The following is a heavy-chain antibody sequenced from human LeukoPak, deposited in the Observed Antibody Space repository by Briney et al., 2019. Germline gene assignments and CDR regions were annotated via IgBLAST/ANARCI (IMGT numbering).Heavy chain of an antibody. D-gene: IGHD1-26*01. CDR1: GGSISSYY. CDR3: ARGRRKIVGATFWFDP. Sequence: SETLSLTCTVSGGSISSYYWSWIRQPPGKGLEWIGYIYYSGSTNYNPSLKSRVTISVDTSKNQFSLKLSSVTAADTAVYHCARGRRKIVGATFWFDPWGQGTLVTVSS. J-gene: IGHJ5*02. V-gene: IGHV4-59*01. CDR2: IYYSGST.